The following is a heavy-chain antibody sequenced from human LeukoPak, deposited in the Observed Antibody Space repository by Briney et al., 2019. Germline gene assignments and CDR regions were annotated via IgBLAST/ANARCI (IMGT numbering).Heavy chain of an antibody. CDR3: ARVQRYDFWSGYSMFFDY. V-gene: IGHV1-8*01. D-gene: IGHD3-3*01. CDR2: MNPNSGNT. CDR1: GYTFTSYD. J-gene: IGHJ4*02. Sequence: ASVKVSCKASGYTFTSYDINWVRQAPGQGLEWMGWMNPNSGNTGYAQKFQGRVTMTRNTSISTAYMELSSLRSEDTAVYYCARVQRYDFWSGYSMFFDYWGQGTLVTVSS.